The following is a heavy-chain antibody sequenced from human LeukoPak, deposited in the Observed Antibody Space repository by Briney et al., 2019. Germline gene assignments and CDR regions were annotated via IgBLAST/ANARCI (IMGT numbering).Heavy chain of an antibody. Sequence: SETLSLTCAVYGGSFSGYYWSWIRQPPGKGLEWIGEINHSGSTNYNPSLKSRVTISVDTSKNQFSLKLSSVTAADTAVYYCARMARYATYYYYMDVWGKGTTVTVSS. CDR1: GGSFSGYY. D-gene: IGHD3-9*01. CDR3: ARMARYATYYYYMDV. J-gene: IGHJ6*03. CDR2: INHSGST. V-gene: IGHV4-34*01.